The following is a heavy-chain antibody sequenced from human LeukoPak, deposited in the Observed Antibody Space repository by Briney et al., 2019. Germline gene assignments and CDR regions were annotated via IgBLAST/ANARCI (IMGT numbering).Heavy chain of an antibody. J-gene: IGHJ4*02. Sequence: SQTLSLTCAVSGGSISSGGYSWSWIRQPPGKGLEWIGHIYYSGSTNDNPSLKSRVTISVDTSKNQFSLKLSSVTAADTAVYYCARHGGDYDFWSGYYLSYFDYWGQGTLVTVSS. D-gene: IGHD3-3*01. CDR1: GGSISSGGYS. CDR3: ARHGGDYDFWSGYYLSYFDY. CDR2: IYYSGST. V-gene: IGHV4-30-4*07.